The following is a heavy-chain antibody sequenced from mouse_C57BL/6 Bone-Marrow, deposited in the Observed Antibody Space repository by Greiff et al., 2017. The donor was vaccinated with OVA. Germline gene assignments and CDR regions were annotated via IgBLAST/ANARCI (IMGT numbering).Heavy chain of an antibody. V-gene: IGHV1-81*01. CDR3: AHYYGSSYEDWYFDV. D-gene: IGHD1-1*01. Sequence: VQLQQSGAELARPGASVKLSCKASGYTFTSYGISWVKQRTGQGLEWIGEIYPRSGNTYYNEKFKGKATLTADKSSSTAYMELRSLTSEDSAVYFCAHYYGSSYEDWYFDVWGTGTTVTVSS. CDR1: GYTFTSYG. CDR2: IYPRSGNT. J-gene: IGHJ1*03.